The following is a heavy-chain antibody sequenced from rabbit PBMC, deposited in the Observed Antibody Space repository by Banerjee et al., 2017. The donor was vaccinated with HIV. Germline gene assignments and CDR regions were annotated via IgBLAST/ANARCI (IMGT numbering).Heavy chain of an antibody. J-gene: IGHJ4*01. CDR1: GFSFKPSYY. CDR3: ARDPYARTGLVNL. Sequence: QSLEDSGGDLFRPGASLTLTCTASGFSFKPSYYMCWVRQAPGKGLEWIACIYAGSSGTTYYASWAEGRFSISKTSSTTVTLQMTSLTDADTATYFCARDPYARTGLVNLWGQGSLVPVS. CDR2: IYAGSSGTT. V-gene: IGHV1S40*01. D-gene: IGHD7-1*01.